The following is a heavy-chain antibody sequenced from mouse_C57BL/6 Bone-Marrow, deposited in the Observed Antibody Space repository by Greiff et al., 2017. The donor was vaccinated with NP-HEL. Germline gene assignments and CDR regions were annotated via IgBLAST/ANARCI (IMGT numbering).Heavy chain of an antibody. J-gene: IGHJ2*01. CDR2: IDPSDSYT. Sequence: QVQLQQPGAELVMPGASVKLSCKASGYTFTSYWMHWVKQRPGQGLEWIGEIDPSDSYTNYNQKFKGKSTLTVDKSSSTAYMQLSSLTSEDSAVYYGARDCGSSLYFDYWGQGTTLTVSS. CDR1: GYTFTSYW. V-gene: IGHV1-69*01. CDR3: ARDCGSSLYFDY. D-gene: IGHD1-1*01.